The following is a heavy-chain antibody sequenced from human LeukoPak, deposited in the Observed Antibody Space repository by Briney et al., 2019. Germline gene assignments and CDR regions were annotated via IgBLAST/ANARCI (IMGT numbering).Heavy chain of an antibody. CDR2: IVPGDADT. D-gene: IGHD2-15*01. V-gene: IGHV5-51*01. CDR1: GYSFTSYW. J-gene: IGHJ4*02. CDR3: ARPGCSGGSCYQPFDY. Sequence: GESLKISCKGSGYSFTSYWIGWVGQMHGKGLEWMGIIVPGDADTRYSPSFQGQVTTSADKSISTAYLQWSSLKASNTAMYYCARPGCSGGSCYQPFDYWGQGTLVTVAS.